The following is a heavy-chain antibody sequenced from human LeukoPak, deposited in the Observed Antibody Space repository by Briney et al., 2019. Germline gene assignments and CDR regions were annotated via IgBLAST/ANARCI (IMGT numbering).Heavy chain of an antibody. CDR2: IKQDGSEK. CDR3: ARDTRPVEMATIDY. J-gene: IGHJ4*02. D-gene: IGHD5-24*01. V-gene: IGHV3-7*01. Sequence: GGSLRLSCAASGFTFSGYWMSWVRQAPGKGLEWAANIKQDGSEKYYVDPVKGRFTISRDNAKNSLYLQMNSLRAEDTAVYYCARDTRPVEMATIDYWGQGTLVTVSS. CDR1: GFTFSGYW.